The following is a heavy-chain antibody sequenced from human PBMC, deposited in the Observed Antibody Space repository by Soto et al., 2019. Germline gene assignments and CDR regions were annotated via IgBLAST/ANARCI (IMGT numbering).Heavy chain of an antibody. Sequence: QMQPLTWPGSVGYIGHGPGCRIIVNQSPGKGLEWIAYSSHSGSTYDTPSLKGRVTASVDRSKNQFSLKLDSVSAADTAIFYCAKESAPSCSNYFATWGPGTSVTVSP. J-gene: IGHJ5*02. D-gene: IGHD2-2*01. CDR3: AKESAPSCSNYFAT. CDR1: VGYIGHGPGC. V-gene: IGHV4-30-2*06. CDR2: SSHSGST.